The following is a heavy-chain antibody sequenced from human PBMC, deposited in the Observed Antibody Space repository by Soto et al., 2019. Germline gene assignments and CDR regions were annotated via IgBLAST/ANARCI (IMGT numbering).Heavy chain of an antibody. D-gene: IGHD3-22*01. V-gene: IGHV3-23*01. CDR3: ARGFGYYYDSSGYFDY. CDR2: ISGSGGST. Sequence: GGSLRLSCAASGFTFSSYAMSWVRQAPGKGLEWVSAISGSGGSTYYADSVKGRFTISRDNSKNTLYLQMNTLRAEDTAVFYCARGFGYYYDSSGYFDYWGQGTLVTVSS. J-gene: IGHJ4*02. CDR1: GFTFSSYA.